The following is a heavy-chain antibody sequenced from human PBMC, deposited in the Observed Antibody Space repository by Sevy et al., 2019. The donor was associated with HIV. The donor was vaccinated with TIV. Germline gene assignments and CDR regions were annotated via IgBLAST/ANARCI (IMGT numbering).Heavy chain of an antibody. CDR2: IKSKTNGGKK. V-gene: IGHV3-49*03. D-gene: IGHD3-3*01. J-gene: IGHJ6*02. CDR3: SRVQGTISPYNYFGMDV. CDR1: GFTLGNYA. Sequence: GGSLRLSCPASGFTLGNYAMRWLRQAPGKGLEWVGFIKSKTNGGKKEYAGSGKGSFTISRDNSKSIAYLQMNSLKTEDTALYYCSRVQGTISPYNYFGMDVWGQGTTVTVSS.